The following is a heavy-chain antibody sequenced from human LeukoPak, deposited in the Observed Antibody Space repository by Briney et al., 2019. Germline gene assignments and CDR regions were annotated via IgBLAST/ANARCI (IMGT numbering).Heavy chain of an antibody. J-gene: IGHJ4*02. CDR1: GFTFSDYY. Sequence: PGGSLRLSCAASGFTFSDYYMSWVRQAPGKGLEWVSVIHAGGTTFYADSVKGRFTISRDNSKNTLYLQMNSLRADDTAVYYCAREVRGDYFDFWGQGTLVTVSS. V-gene: IGHV3-53*01. D-gene: IGHD3-16*01. CDR3: AREVRGDYFDF. CDR2: IHAGGTT.